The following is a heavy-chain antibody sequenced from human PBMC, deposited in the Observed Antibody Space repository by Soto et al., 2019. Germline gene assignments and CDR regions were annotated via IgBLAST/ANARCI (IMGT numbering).Heavy chain of an antibody. J-gene: IGHJ6*02. V-gene: IGHV3-23*01. CDR3: AKRSYHYYYGMDV. CDR1: GFTFSSYA. Sequence: GSLRLSCSASGFTFSSYAMSWVRQAPGKGLEWVSAISGSGGSTYYADSVKGRFTISRDNSKNTLYLQMNSLRAEDTAVYYCAKRSYHYYYGMDVWGQGTTVTVSS. CDR2: ISGSGGST.